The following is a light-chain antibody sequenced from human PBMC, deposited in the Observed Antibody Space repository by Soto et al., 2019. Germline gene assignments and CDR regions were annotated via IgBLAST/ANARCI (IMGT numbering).Light chain of an antibody. CDR3: TPYAGNDMWV. V-gene: IGLV2-11*01. CDR2: DVT. Sequence: QSVLTQPRSVSGSPGQSVTISCTGTSSDVGGYNYVSWYQQHPGKAPKLMIYDVTKRPSGVPDRFSGSKSGTPASPTISGRQAEEEADYSCTPYAGNDMWVLGGGTKATVL. J-gene: IGLJ2*01. CDR1: SSDVGGYNY.